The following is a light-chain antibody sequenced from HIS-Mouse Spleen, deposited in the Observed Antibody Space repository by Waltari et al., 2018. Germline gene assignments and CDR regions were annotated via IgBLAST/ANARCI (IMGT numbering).Light chain of an antibody. Sequence: AIRMTQSPSSFPASTGHRVTITCRASQGISSYLAWYQQKPGKAPKLLIYAASTLQSGVPSRFSGSGSGTDFTLTISCLQSEDFATYYCQQYYSYLPITFGQGTRLEIK. CDR1: QGISSY. J-gene: IGKJ5*01. CDR2: AAS. CDR3: QQYYSYLPIT. V-gene: IGKV1-8*01.